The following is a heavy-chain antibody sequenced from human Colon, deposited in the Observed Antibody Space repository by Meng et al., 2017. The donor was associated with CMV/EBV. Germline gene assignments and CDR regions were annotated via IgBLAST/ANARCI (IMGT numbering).Heavy chain of an antibody. V-gene: IGHV3-9*01. CDR1: GFAFSESG. CDR2: ITWTSGST. J-gene: IGHJ5*02. Sequence: GGPLRLSCVASGFAFSESGMHWIRQSPGKGLEWVAGITWTSGSTGYADSVRGRFTISRDNAKNSLYLQMNSLRLEDTALYYCAKDLSKYASLPMDLWGQGTPVTVSS. CDR3: AKDLSKYASLPMDL. D-gene: IGHD2-2*01.